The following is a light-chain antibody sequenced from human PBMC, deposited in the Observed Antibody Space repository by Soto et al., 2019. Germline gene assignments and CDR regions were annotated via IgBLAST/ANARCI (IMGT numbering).Light chain of an antibody. CDR1: SRDVGGYNY. CDR3: SSYVNYNTFVI. CDR2: EVS. J-gene: IGLJ2*01. V-gene: IGLV2-14*01. Sequence: QSALTQPASVSGSPGQSITISCTGTSRDVGGYNYVSWHQQHPGKAPKVIITEVSYRPSGVSNRFSGSKSGNTASLTISGLQAEDEADYYCSSYVNYNTFVIFGGGTKLTVL.